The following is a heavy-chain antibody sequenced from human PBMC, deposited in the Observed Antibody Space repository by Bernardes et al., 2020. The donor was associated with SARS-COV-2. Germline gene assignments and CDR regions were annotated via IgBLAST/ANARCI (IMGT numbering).Heavy chain of an antibody. CDR3: ARHLDSIVVVPAAIGY. J-gene: IGHJ4*02. CDR1: GGSISSSSYY. D-gene: IGHD2-2*01. Sequence: SETLSLTCTVSGGSISSSSYYWGWIRQPPGKGLEWIGSIHYSGRTYYNPSLKSRVTISVDTSKNQFSLKLSSVTAADTAVYYCARHLDSIVVVPAAIGYWGQGSLVTVSS. CDR2: IHYSGRT. V-gene: IGHV4-39*01.